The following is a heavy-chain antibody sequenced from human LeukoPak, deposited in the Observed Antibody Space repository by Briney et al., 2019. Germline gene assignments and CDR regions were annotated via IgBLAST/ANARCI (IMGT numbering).Heavy chain of an antibody. CDR2: INHSGST. CDR3: ARGMTTVTPRGYYYMDV. D-gene: IGHD4-17*01. V-gene: IGHV4-34*01. CDR1: GGSFSGYY. Sequence: SETLSLTCAVYGGSFSGYYWSWIRQPPGKGLEWIGEINHSGSTNYNPSLKSRVTISVDTSKNQFSLKLSSVTAADTAVYYCARGMTTVTPRGYYYMDVWGKGTTVTVSS. J-gene: IGHJ6*03.